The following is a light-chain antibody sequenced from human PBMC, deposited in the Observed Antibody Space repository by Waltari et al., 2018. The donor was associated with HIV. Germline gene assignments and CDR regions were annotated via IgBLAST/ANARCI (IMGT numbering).Light chain of an antibody. Sequence: QSVLTQPPSASGTPGQRVTISCSGGSSNIGRDTVNWYQHLPGTAPTLLIYNNNRRPSGVPDRFSGSKSGTSASLAISGLQSEDEADYYCASWDGSLNGWVFGGGTKLTVL. CDR3: ASWDGSLNGWV. V-gene: IGLV1-44*01. J-gene: IGLJ3*02. CDR1: SSNIGRDT. CDR2: NNN.